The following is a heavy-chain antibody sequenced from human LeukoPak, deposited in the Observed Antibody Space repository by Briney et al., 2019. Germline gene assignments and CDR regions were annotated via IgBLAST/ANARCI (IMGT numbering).Heavy chain of an antibody. CDR2: IYYSGST. J-gene: IGHJ3*02. Sequence: TSETLSLTCTVSGGSISSGDYYWSWIRQPPGKGLEWIGYIYYSGSTYYNPSLKSRVTISVDTSKNQFSLKLSSVTAADTAVYYCARDLSIRAFDIWGQGTMVTVSS. D-gene: IGHD3-10*01. V-gene: IGHV4-30-4*08. CDR1: GGSISSGDYY. CDR3: ARDLSIRAFDI.